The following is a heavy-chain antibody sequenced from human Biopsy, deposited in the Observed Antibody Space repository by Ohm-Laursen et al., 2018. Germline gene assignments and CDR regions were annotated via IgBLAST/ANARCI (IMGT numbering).Heavy chain of an antibody. V-gene: IGHV1-18*01. CDR2: ISGYNGNI. CDR1: GYTFINYG. Sequence: ASVKVSCKTSGYTFINYGINWVRQAPGQGLEWMGWISGYNGNINYAQKFLDRVTMTTDTSTNTAYMEVRRLRPDDTAVYYCARAKLEPVYYYYGMDVWGQGTTVTVSS. D-gene: IGHD1-1*01. CDR3: ARAKLEPVYYYYGMDV. J-gene: IGHJ6*02.